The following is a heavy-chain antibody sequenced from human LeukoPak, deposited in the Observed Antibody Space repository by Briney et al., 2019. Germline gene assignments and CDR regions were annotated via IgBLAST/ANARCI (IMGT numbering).Heavy chain of an antibody. V-gene: IGHV4-31*03. Sequence: PSQTLSLTCTVSGGSISSGGYYWGWIRQHPGKGLEWIGYIYYSGSTYYNPSLKSRVTISVDTSKNQFSLKLSSVTAADTAVYYCARWAEGAPYSSSSNNWFDPWGQGTLVTVSS. J-gene: IGHJ5*02. D-gene: IGHD6-6*01. CDR2: IYYSGST. CDR1: GGSISSGGYY. CDR3: ARWAEGAPYSSSSNNWFDP.